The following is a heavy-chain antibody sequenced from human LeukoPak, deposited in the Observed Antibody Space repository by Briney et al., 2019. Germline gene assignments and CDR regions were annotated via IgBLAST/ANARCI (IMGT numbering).Heavy chain of an antibody. CDR1: GYTFTGYA. V-gene: IGHV7-4-1*02. CDR3: ATISGSNYIG. J-gene: IGHJ4*02. CDR2: INTKTGNP. D-gene: IGHD1-26*01. Sequence: ASVKVSCKASGYTFTGYAMNWVRQAPRQGLEWMGWINTKTGNPTYAQGFTGRFVFSLDTSVSTAYLQISSLKAEDTAVYYCATISGSNYIGWGQGTLVTVSS.